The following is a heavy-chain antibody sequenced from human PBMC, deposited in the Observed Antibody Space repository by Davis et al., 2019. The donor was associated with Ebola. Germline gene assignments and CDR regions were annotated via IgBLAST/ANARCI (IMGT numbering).Heavy chain of an antibody. Sequence: PGGSLRLSCAASGFTFSSYAMHWVRQAPGKGLEYVSAISSNGGSTYYANSVKGRFTISRDNSKNTLYLQMGSLRAEDTAVYYCARGMNDLRDLYYYGMDVWGQGTTVTVSS. V-gene: IGHV3-64*01. CDR1: GFTFSSYA. CDR3: ARGMNDLRDLYYYGMDV. CDR2: ISSNGGST. D-gene: IGHD1-1*01. J-gene: IGHJ6*02.